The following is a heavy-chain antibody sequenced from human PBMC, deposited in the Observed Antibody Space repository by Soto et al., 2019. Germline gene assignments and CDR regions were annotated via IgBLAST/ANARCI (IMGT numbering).Heavy chain of an antibody. CDR2: ISSSSSYI. Sequence: GGSLRLSCAASGFTFSSYSMDWVRQAPGKGLEWVSSISSSSSYIYYADSVKGRFTISRDNAKNSLYLQMNSLRAEDTAVYYCARDLRTLVRGVTAFDYWGQGTLVTVSS. D-gene: IGHD3-10*01. J-gene: IGHJ4*02. CDR3: ARDLRTLVRGVTAFDY. CDR1: GFTFSSYS. V-gene: IGHV3-21*01.